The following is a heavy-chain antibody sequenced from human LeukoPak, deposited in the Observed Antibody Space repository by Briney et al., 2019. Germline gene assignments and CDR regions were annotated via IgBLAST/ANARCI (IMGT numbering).Heavy chain of an antibody. D-gene: IGHD3-10*01. CDR3: ARDRIGPYGSGSYQDY. Sequence: NPSETLSLTCAVSGGSISTYYWSWLRQPPGKGLEWIGYIYYSGSTYYNRSLKSRVTISVDTSKNQFSLKLSSVTAADTAVYYCARDRIGPYGSGSYQDYWGQGTLVTVSS. CDR2: IYYSGST. CDR1: GGSISTYY. V-gene: IGHV4-59*12. J-gene: IGHJ4*02.